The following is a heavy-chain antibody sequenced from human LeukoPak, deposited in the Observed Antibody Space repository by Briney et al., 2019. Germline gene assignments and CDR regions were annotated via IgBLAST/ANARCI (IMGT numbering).Heavy chain of an antibody. CDR2: FIPIFGTA. CDR1: GGTFSSYA. D-gene: IGHD3-9*01. Sequence: SVKVSCKASGGTFSSYAISWVRQAPGQGLEWMGGFIPIFGTANYAQKFQGRVTITADESTSTAYMELSSLRSEDTAVYYCARGPSDYDILTGYPSAEYFQHWGQGTLVTVSS. J-gene: IGHJ1*01. V-gene: IGHV1-69*13. CDR3: ARGPSDYDILTGYPSAEYFQH.